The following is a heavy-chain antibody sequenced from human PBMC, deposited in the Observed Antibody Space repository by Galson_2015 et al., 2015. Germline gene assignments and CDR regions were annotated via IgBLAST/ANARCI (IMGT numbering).Heavy chain of an antibody. CDR1: GFTFSSYA. CDR2: ISGSGGST. J-gene: IGHJ3*02. V-gene: IGHV3-23*01. CDR3: AKDIYDSSGYYYISAFDI. Sequence: SLRLSCAASGFTFSSYAMSWVRQAPGKGLEWVSAISGSGGSTYYADSVKGRFTISRDNSKNTLYLQMNSLRAEDTAVYYCAKDIYDSSGYYYISAFDIWGQGTMVTVSS. D-gene: IGHD3-22*01.